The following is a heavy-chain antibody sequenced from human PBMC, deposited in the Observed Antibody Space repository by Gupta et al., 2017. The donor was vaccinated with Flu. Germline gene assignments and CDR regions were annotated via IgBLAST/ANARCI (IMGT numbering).Heavy chain of an antibody. J-gene: IGHJ4*02. CDR3: ARDSNWKYVN. D-gene: IGHD1-7*01. V-gene: IGHV3-48*03. CDR1: GFTFSSFE. CDR2: ISTSGSTI. Sequence: EVQLVESGGGLVQPGGSLRLSCAASGFTFSSFEMNWVRQAPGKGLEWVSYISTSGSTIYYADSVKGRFTISRDNAKNSVYLQMNSLRAEDTAVYYCARDSNWKYVNWGQGTLVTVSS.